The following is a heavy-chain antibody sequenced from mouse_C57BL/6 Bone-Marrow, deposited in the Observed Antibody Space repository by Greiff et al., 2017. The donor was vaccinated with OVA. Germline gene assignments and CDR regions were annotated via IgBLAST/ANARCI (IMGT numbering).Heavy chain of an antibody. V-gene: IGHV5-2*01. J-gene: IGHJ1*03. D-gene: IGHD2-13*01. Sequence: DVHLVESGGGLVQPGESLKLSCESNEYDFPSHDMSWVRKTPEKRLELVAAINRDGGSTYYPDTMERRFIISRDNTKKTLYLQMSSLRSEDTALYYCARWGDVGWYFDVWGTGTTVTVSS. CDR1: EYDFPSHD. CDR2: INRDGGST. CDR3: ARWGDVGWYFDV.